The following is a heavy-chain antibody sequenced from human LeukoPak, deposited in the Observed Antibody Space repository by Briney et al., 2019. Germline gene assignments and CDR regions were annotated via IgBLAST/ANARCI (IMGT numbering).Heavy chain of an antibody. Sequence: GGSLRLSCTASGFTFGDYAMSWVRQAPGKGLEWVGFIRSKAYGGTTEYAASVKGRFTISRDDSKSIAYLQMNSLKTEDTAVYYCTRGVNYDFWSGDYYYYYMDVWGKGTTVTVPS. V-gene: IGHV3-49*04. CDR2: IRSKAYGGTT. CDR1: GFTFGDYA. CDR3: TRGVNYDFWSGDYYYYYMDV. J-gene: IGHJ6*03. D-gene: IGHD3-3*01.